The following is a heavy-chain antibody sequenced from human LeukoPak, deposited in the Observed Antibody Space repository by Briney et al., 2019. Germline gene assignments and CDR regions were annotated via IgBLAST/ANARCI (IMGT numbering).Heavy chain of an antibody. Sequence: SETLSLTCTVSGGSISSYYWSWIRQPAGKGLEWIGCIYTSGSTNYNPSLKSRVTMSVDTSKNQFSLKLSSVTAADTAVYYCAAGGDSVAVAAYFDYWGQGTLVTVSS. J-gene: IGHJ4*02. CDR1: GGSISSYY. D-gene: IGHD6-19*01. V-gene: IGHV4-4*07. CDR2: IYTSGST. CDR3: AAGGDSVAVAAYFDY.